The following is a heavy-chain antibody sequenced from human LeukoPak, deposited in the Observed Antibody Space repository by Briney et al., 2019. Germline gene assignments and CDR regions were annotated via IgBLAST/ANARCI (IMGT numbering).Heavy chain of an antibody. Sequence: PSETLSLTCTVSGSSISSYYWSWIRQPPGKGLEWIGYIYYSGSTNYNPSLKSRVTISVDTSKNQFSLKLSSVTAADTAVYYCARDQGYCSGGSCYSTWYFDLWGRGTLVTVSS. CDR3: ARDQGYCSGGSCYSTWYFDL. J-gene: IGHJ2*01. D-gene: IGHD2-15*01. CDR1: GSSISSYY. V-gene: IGHV4-59*12. CDR2: IYYSGST.